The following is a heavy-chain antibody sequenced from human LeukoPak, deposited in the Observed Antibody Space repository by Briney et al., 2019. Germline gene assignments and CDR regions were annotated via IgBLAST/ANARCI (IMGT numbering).Heavy chain of an antibody. J-gene: IGHJ3*02. CDR3: ATHWNSDAFDI. CDR2: IYYSGST. V-gene: IGHV4-59*01. CDR1: GGSISSYY. Sequence: SETLSLTCTVSGGSISSYYWSWIRQPPGKGLEWIGYIYYSGSTNYNPSLKSRVTISVDTSKNQFSLKLSSVTAADTAVYYCATHWNSDAFDIWGQGTMVTVSS. D-gene: IGHD1-7*01.